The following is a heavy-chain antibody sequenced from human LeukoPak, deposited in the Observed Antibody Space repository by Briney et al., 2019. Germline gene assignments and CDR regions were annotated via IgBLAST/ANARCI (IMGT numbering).Heavy chain of an antibody. J-gene: IGHJ4*02. CDR1: GFTFSSYG. Sequence: PGGSLRLSCAASGFTFSSYGMHWVRQAPGKGLELVAFIRYDGSNKYYADSVKGRFTISRDNSKNTLYLQMNSLRAEDTAVYYCAKCSTEYSSSFNNYWGQGTLVTVSS. D-gene: IGHD6-6*01. CDR2: IRYDGSNK. V-gene: IGHV3-30*02. CDR3: AKCSTEYSSSFNNY.